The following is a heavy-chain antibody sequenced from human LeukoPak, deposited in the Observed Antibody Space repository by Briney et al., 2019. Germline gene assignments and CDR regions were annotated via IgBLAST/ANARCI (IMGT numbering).Heavy chain of an antibody. CDR3: ARGSGVSRPGDYYYYMDV. J-gene: IGHJ6*03. V-gene: IGHV4-34*01. D-gene: IGHD3-10*01. Sequence: SETLSLTCAVYGGFFRGYDWSWIRQPPGKGLEWIGEINHSGSTNSNPSLKSRVTISVDTSKNQFSPNVSSVTAADTAVYYCARGSGVSRPGDYYYYMDVWGKGTTVTVSS. CDR1: GGFFRGYD. CDR2: INHSGST.